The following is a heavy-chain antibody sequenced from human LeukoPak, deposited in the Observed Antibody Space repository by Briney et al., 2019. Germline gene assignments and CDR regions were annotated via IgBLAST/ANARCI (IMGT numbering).Heavy chain of an antibody. D-gene: IGHD3-10*02. J-gene: IGHJ6*04. CDR1: GFTFSSHG. CDR2: ITGGGTT. Sequence: GGSLRLSCAASGFTFSSHGMNWVRQAPGKGLEWVSGITGGGTTYYADSVKGRVTISRDNAKNSLYLQMNSLRAEDTAVYYCAELGITMIGGVWGKGTTVTISS. CDR3: AELGITMIGGV. V-gene: IGHV3-23*01.